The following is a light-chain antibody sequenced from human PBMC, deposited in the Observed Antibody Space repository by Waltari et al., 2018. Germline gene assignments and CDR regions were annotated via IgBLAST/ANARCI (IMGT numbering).Light chain of an antibody. V-gene: IGKV3-11*01. CDR3: QQRSNWYT. J-gene: IGKJ2*01. CDR1: QSVSSY. CDR2: GAS. Sequence: IVLTQSQATLSLSPGERATLSCRASQSVSSYLAWYQQKPGQAPRLLIYGASNRATGIPARFSGSGSGTDFTLTISSLEPEDFAVYYCQQRSNWYTFGQGTKLEI.